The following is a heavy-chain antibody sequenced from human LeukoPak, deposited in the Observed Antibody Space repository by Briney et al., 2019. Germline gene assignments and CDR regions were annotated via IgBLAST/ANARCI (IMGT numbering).Heavy chain of an antibody. CDR1: GGTFSSYA. D-gene: IGHD6-19*01. CDR3: AGGSVDSSGDSSGY. V-gene: IGHV1-69*06. Sequence: GASVKVSCKASGGTFSSYAISWVRQAPGQGLEWMGGIIPIFGTANYAQKFQGRVTITADKSTSTAYMELSSLRSEDTAVYYCAGGSVDSSGDSSGYWGQGTLVTVSS. J-gene: IGHJ4*02. CDR2: IIPIFGTA.